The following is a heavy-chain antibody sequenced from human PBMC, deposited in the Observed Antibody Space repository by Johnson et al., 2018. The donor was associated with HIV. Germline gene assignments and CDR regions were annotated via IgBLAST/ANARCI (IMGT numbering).Heavy chain of an antibody. Sequence: QLVESGGGLVQPGRSLRLSCVASGFTFDDYAMHWVRQAPGKGLECVSGISWNSGSIGYADSVKGRFTISRDNAKNSLYVQMNSLRVEDTALYYCAKGYGSGSYYNGNAFDIWGQGTMVTVSS. CDR3: AKGYGSGSYYNGNAFDI. V-gene: IGHV3-9*01. J-gene: IGHJ3*02. D-gene: IGHD3-10*01. CDR2: ISWNSGSI. CDR1: GFTFDDYA.